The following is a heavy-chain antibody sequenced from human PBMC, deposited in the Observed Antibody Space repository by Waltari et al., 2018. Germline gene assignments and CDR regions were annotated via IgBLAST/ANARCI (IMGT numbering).Heavy chain of an antibody. D-gene: IGHD2-2*03. Sequence: QVQLQESGPGLVKPSETLSLTCDVSGYSINSGYYWGWIRQSPGKELEWIATIYHAGDTFYNPSLKSRVTISMDTSKNQFSLKLNSVTAADTAVYFCSRQVLGYCTSAACRRLESWGQGTLVTVSS. CDR2: IYHAGDT. CDR3: SRQVLGYCTSAACRRLES. V-gene: IGHV4-38-2*01. J-gene: IGHJ4*02. CDR1: GYSINSGYY.